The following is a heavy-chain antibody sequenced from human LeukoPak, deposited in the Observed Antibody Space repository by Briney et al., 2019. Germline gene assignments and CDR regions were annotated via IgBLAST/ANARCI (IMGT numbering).Heavy chain of an antibody. Sequence: GSLGLSCAASGFPFKDYAMSWGRQAPGKGLEWVSAISGSGGSTYYADSVKGRFTISRDNSKNTLYLQMSSLRAEDTAVYYCAKDQAMVTTYWGQGTLVTVSS. D-gene: IGHD5-18*01. CDR1: GFPFKDYA. J-gene: IGHJ4*02. V-gene: IGHV3-23*01. CDR3: AKDQAMVTTY. CDR2: ISGSGGST.